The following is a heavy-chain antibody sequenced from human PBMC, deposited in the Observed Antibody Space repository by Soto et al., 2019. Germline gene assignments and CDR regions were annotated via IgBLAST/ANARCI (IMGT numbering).Heavy chain of an antibody. CDR1: GGSVSSGSYY. V-gene: IGHV4-61*01. CDR2: IYYSGST. CDR3: ARDLVAAAAGPLYYYYGMDV. Sequence: SETLSLTCTVSGGSVSSGSYYWSWIRQPPGKGLEWIGYIYYSGSTNYNPSLKSRVTISVDTSKNQFSLKLSSVTAADTAVYYCARDLVAAAAGPLYYYYGMDVWGQGTTVTVSS. J-gene: IGHJ6*02. D-gene: IGHD6-13*01.